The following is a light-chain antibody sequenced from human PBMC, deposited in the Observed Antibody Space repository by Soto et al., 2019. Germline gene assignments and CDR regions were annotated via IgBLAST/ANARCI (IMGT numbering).Light chain of an antibody. V-gene: IGKV3-11*01. CDR1: QSVRGD. J-gene: IGKJ4*01. CDR2: DAS. Sequence: EIVVTQSPATLSLSPGERATFSCRTSQSVRGDLVWYQQKRGQAPRLLIYDASNRATGIPGRFSGSGSGTDFTLTISSLEPEDFAVYYCQQRTDWPLTFGGGTKVEIK. CDR3: QQRTDWPLT.